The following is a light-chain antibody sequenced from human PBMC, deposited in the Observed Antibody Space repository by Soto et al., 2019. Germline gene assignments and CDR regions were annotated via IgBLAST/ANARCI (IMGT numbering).Light chain of an antibody. CDR3: QQYATTPFT. CDR1: QSVSSSY. V-gene: IGKV3-20*01. Sequence: EIVLTQSPGTLSLSPGEGATLSCRASQSVSSSYIAWYQQRPGQTPSLLIYGASTRATGIPDRFSGSGSGTHFTLTISRLEPGDFAVYYCQQYATTPFTFGPGTKVDIK. J-gene: IGKJ3*01. CDR2: GAS.